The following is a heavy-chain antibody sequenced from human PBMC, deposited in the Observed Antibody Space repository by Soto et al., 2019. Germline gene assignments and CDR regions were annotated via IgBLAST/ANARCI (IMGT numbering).Heavy chain of an antibody. V-gene: IGHV1-3*01. CDR2: INAGNGNT. CDR3: ARDIGCSGGSCYREYFQH. CDR1: GYTFTSYA. D-gene: IGHD2-15*01. Sequence: GASVKVSSKASGYTFTSYAMHWVRQAPGQRLEWMGWINAGNGNTKYSQKFQGRVTITRDTSASTAYMELSSLRSEDTAVYYCARDIGCSGGSCYREYFQHWGQGTLVTVSS. J-gene: IGHJ1*01.